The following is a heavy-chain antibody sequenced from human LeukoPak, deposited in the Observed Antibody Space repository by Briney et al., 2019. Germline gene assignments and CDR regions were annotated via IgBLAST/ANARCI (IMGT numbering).Heavy chain of an antibody. CDR3: AKVSTRSYSVRPYYFDY. V-gene: IGHV3-23*01. J-gene: IGHJ4*02. Sequence: GGSLRLSCAASEFTFSSYAMSWVRQAPGKGLEWVSAISGSGGSTYYADSVKGRFTISRDNSKNTLYLQMNSLRAEDTAVYYCAKVSTRSYSVRPYYFDYWGQGTLVTVSS. CDR1: EFTFSSYA. D-gene: IGHD1-26*01. CDR2: ISGSGGST.